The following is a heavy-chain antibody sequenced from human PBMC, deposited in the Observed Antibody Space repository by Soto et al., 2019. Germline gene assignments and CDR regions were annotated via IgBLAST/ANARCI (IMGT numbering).Heavy chain of an antibody. D-gene: IGHD6-13*01. V-gene: IGHV1-69*13. Sequence: ASVKVSCKASGGTFSSYAISWVRQAPGQGLEWMGGIIPIFGTANYAQKFQGRVTITADESTSTAYMELSSLRSEDTAVYYCARRISSSWYEGYFDYWGEGTMVTVYS. CDR3: ARRISSSWYEGYFDY. J-gene: IGHJ4*02. CDR1: GGTFSSYA. CDR2: IIPIFGTA.